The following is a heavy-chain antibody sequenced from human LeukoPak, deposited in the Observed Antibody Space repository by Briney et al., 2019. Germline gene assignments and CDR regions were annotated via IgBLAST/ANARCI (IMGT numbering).Heavy chain of an antibody. CDR3: AREYSSSWFA. CDR2: IYPGDSDT. CDR1: GYNFTNYW. D-gene: IGHD6-13*01. V-gene: IGHV5-51*01. Sequence: GVSLQISFKGSGYNFTNYWIGWVRPMPGKGLEWMGIIYPGDSDTRYSPSFQGQVTISADKSISTAYLQWSSLKASDTAIYYCAREYSSSWFAWGQGTLVTVSS. J-gene: IGHJ5*02.